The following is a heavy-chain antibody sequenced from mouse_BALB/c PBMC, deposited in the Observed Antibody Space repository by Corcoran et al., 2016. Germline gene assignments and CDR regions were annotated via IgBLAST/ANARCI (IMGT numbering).Heavy chain of an antibody. Sequence: EVQLQQSGAELVRPGALVKLSCKASGFNIKDYYMHWVKQRPEQGLEWIGWIDPENGNTIYDPKFQGKASITADTSSNTAYLQLSSLTSEDTPVYYCASIDYDYAWVAYWGQGTLVTVSA. V-gene: IGHV14-1*02. CDR1: GFNIKDYY. CDR2: IDPENGNT. CDR3: ASIDYDYAWVAY. D-gene: IGHD2-4*01. J-gene: IGHJ3*01.